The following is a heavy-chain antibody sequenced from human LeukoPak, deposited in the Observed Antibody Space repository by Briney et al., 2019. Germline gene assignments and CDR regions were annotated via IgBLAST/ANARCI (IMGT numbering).Heavy chain of an antibody. CDR1: GGSITNGDYY. V-gene: IGHV4-30-4*01. CDR2: IYYSGTA. J-gene: IGHJ4*02. CDR3: ASTMVRGLSYYFDY. D-gene: IGHD3-10*01. Sequence: SETLSLTCTVSGGSITNGDYYWSWISQPPGKGLEWIEYIYYSGTAFYNPSLKSRVTISVDTSKNQFSLRLSSMTAADTAVYYCASTMVRGLSYYFDYWGQGALVTVSS.